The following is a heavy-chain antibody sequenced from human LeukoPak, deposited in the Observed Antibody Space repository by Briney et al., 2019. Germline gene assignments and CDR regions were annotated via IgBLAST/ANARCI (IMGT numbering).Heavy chain of an antibody. CDR2: INTNTGNT. V-gene: IGHV7-4-1*02. CDR3: ARVGSKGKSEGRWFDP. J-gene: IGHJ5*02. D-gene: IGHD1-1*01. CDR1: GYTFTSYA. Sequence: ASVKVSCKASGYTFTSYAMKWVRQAPGQGLEWMGWINTNTGNTTYAQGFTGRFVFSLDTSVSTAYLQISSLKAEDTAVYYCARVGSKGKSEGRWFDPWGQGTLVTVSS.